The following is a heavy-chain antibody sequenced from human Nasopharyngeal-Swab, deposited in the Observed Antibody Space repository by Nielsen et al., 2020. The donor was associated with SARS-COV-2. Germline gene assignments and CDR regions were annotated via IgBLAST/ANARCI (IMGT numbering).Heavy chain of an antibody. CDR3: AKNSYGFGYYFDY. CDR2: IYSGGSST. J-gene: IGHJ4*02. D-gene: IGHD5-18*01. Sequence: GGYLRLSCAASGFTFSSYAMSRVRQAPGKGLEWVSVIYSGGSSTYYADSVKGRFTISRDNSKNTLYLQMNSLRAEDTAVYYCAKNSYGFGYYFDYWGQGTLVTVSS. V-gene: IGHV3-23*03. CDR1: GFTFSSYA.